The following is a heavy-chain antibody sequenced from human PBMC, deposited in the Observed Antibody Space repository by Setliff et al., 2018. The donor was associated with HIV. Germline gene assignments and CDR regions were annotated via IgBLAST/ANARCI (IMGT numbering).Heavy chain of an antibody. V-gene: IGHV1-8*01. J-gene: IGHJ6*02. CDR1: GHTFTNYD. CDR3: ARGKGVGGVIITGGLDV. CDR2: MNPNSGVS. D-gene: IGHD3-10*01. Sequence: ASVKVSCKPSGHTFTNYDIHWMRRATGQGLEWMGWMNPNSGVSGYALKFHDRVTMTRDTPITTAYMGLGSLTSEDTAVYYCARGKGVGGVIITGGLDVWGQGTTVTVSS.